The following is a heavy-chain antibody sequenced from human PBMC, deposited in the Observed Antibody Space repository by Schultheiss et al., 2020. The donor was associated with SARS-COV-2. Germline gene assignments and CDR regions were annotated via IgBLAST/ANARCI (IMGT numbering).Heavy chain of an antibody. Sequence: ASVKVSCKASGYTLTGYYFHWVRQAPGQGLEYMGLIGGSTSYAQKFQDRVTMTRDTSTSTVYMELSSLRAEDTAVYYCARDLRYYGSSGLVPVDYWGQGTLVTVSS. V-gene: IGHV1-46*01. J-gene: IGHJ4*02. D-gene: IGHD3-22*01. CDR2: IGGST. CDR1: GYTLTGYY. CDR3: ARDLRYYGSSGLVPVDY.